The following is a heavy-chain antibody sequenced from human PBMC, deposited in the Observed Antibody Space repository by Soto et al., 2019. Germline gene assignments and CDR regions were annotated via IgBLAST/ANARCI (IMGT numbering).Heavy chain of an antibody. D-gene: IGHD2-15*01. CDR1: GYTFTSYA. CDR2: INAGNGNT. J-gene: IGHJ6*02. V-gene: IGHV1-3*01. Sequence: ASVKVSCKASGYTFTSYAMHWVRQAPGQRLEWMGWINAGNGNTKYSQKFQGRVTITRDTSASTAYMELSSLRSEDTAVYYCARDREGVASRYCSGGSCYSPHPSYGMDVWGQGTTVTVSS. CDR3: ARDREGVASRYCSGGSCYSPHPSYGMDV.